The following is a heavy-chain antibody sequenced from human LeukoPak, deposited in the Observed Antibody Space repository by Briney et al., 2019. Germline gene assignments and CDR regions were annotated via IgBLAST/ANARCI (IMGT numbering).Heavy chain of an antibody. D-gene: IGHD2-15*01. V-gene: IGHV4-39*01. CDR1: GGSISSSSYY. J-gene: IGHJ4*02. Sequence: SETLSLTCTVSGGSISSSSYYWGWIRQPPGKGLEWIGSIYYSGSTYCNPSLKSRVTISVDTSKNQFSLKLSSVTAADTAVYYCARHPHVLVAATDYWGQGTLVTVSS. CDR3: ARHPHVLVAATDY. CDR2: IYYSGST.